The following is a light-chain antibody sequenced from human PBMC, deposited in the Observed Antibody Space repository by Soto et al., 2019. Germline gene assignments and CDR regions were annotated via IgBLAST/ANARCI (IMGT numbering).Light chain of an antibody. CDR3: QQYGSSPFT. V-gene: IGKV3-20*01. J-gene: IGKJ3*01. Sequence: IVMTQSPGTLSVSPWERATLSCRASQRVSTNLAWYQQKPGQAPRLLIYGASTRATGIPDRFSGSGSGTDFTLTISRLEPEDFAVYYCQQYGSSPFTFGPGTKVDIK. CDR2: GAS. CDR1: QRVSTN.